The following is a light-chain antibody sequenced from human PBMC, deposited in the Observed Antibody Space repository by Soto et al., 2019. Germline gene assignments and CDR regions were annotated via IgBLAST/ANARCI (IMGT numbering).Light chain of an antibody. CDR1: QSVSSD. J-gene: IGKJ1*01. Sequence: EIVMTQSPATLSVSPGERATLSCRASQSVSSDLAWYHQKPGQAPRLLIYGASTRATGISAKFSGSGSGTEFTLTISSLQSEDFAIYYCQQYNNWPRTFGQGTKVDIK. CDR2: GAS. V-gene: IGKV3-15*01. CDR3: QQYNNWPRT.